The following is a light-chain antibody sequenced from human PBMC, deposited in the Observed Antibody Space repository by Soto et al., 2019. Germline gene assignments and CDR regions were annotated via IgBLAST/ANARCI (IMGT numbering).Light chain of an antibody. J-gene: IGKJ4*01. CDR3: QQARSFPLT. CDR1: QAISSW. CDR2: SAS. Sequence: DIQMTQSPSSVSASVGDRVTITCRASQAISSWLAWYQQKPGRAPNLLIYSASSLQNGAPSRFTGSGSGTDFTLTTTSLQPDDTAIYYCQQARSFPLTFGGGTKVEIK. V-gene: IGKV1-12*01.